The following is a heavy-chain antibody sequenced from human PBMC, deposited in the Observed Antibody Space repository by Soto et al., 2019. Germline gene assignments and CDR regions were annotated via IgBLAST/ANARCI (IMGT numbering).Heavy chain of an antibody. D-gene: IGHD1-1*01. Sequence: QVQLVESGGGVVQPGRSLRLSCAASGFTFRSYGMHWVRQAPGKGLEWVAVISYDESNKYYADAVKGRFTISRDNSKNTLYLQMNSLRIEDTAVYYCEKDVGSGRNSNWYERDYWGQGTLVTVSS. J-gene: IGHJ4*02. V-gene: IGHV3-30*18. CDR3: EKDVGSGRNSNWYERDY. CDR1: GFTFRSYG. CDR2: ISYDESNK.